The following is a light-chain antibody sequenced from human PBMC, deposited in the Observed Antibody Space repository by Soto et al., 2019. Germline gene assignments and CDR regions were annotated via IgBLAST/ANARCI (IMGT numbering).Light chain of an antibody. Sequence: DIQMTQSPYTLSGSVGDRVTIPCRASQTISSWLAWYQQKRGKASKLLIYKASTLKSGMPSRFSGSGSGTEFTLTISSLQPDDFATYYCQHYKSYSEAFGQGTKVDIK. CDR1: QTISSW. J-gene: IGKJ1*01. CDR2: KAS. V-gene: IGKV1-5*03. CDR3: QHYKSYSEA.